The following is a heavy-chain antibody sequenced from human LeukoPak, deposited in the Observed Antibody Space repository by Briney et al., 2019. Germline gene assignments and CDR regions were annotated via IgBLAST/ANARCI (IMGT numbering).Heavy chain of an antibody. J-gene: IGHJ4*02. CDR2: ISSRSSTF. Sequence: GGSLRLSCAASGFTFSGYNMNWVRQAPGKGLEWVSYISSRSSTFYYAGSVKGRFTISRDNAKKSLYLQMNSLRDEDTAVYYCARDRGGNEAFDYWGQGTLVTVSS. D-gene: IGHD4-23*01. V-gene: IGHV3-48*02. CDR1: GFTFSGYN. CDR3: ARDRGGNEAFDY.